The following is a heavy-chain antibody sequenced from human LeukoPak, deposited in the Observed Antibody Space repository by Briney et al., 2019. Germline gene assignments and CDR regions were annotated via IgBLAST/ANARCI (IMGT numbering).Heavy chain of an antibody. CDR3: ARGSPRNPGWLARNDAFDI. CDR1: GGSISSSSYY. Sequence: PSETLSLTCTVSGGSISSSSYYWGWIRQPPGKGLEWIGSIYYSGSTYYNPSLKSRVTISVDTSKNQFSLKLSSVTAADTAVYYCARGSPRNPGWLARNDAFDIWGQGTMVTVSS. D-gene: IGHD1-14*01. V-gene: IGHV4-39*01. CDR2: IYYSGST. J-gene: IGHJ3*02.